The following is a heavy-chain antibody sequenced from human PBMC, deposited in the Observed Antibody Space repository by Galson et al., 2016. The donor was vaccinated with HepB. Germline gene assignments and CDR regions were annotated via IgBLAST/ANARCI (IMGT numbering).Heavy chain of an antibody. J-gene: IGHJ6*02. CDR2: IFYTGNT. CDR1: DGSIKGYY. CDR3: VRIPFGFKGMDV. Sequence: LSLTCTVSDGSIKGYYWGWIRQPPGQGLEWIGYIFYTGNTYYNPSLKSRVTMSVDTSKNQFSLKLSSVTAADTAVYYCVRIPFGFKGMDVWGQGTTVTVSS. V-gene: IGHV4-59*01. D-gene: IGHD2-2*02.